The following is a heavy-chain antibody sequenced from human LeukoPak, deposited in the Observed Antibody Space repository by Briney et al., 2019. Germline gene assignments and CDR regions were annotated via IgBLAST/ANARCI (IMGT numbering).Heavy chain of an antibody. D-gene: IGHD3-9*01. CDR1: GGSFSGYY. J-gene: IGHJ3*02. CDR2: INHSGST. Sequence: SETLSLTCAVYGGSFSGYYWSWIRQPPGKGPEWIGEINHSGSTNYNPSLKSRVTISVDTSKNQFSLKLSSVTAADTAVYYCARHVGYPRWLNAFDIWGQGTMVTVSS. CDR3: ARHVGYPRWLNAFDI. V-gene: IGHV4-34*01.